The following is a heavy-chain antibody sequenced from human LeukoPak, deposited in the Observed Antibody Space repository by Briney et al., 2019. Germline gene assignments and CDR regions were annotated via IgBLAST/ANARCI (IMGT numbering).Heavy chain of an antibody. CDR2: INPNSGGT. V-gene: IGHV1-2*02. D-gene: IGHD2-8*01. J-gene: IGHJ5*02. CDR1: GYTFTGYY. CDR3: ARASPGPYCTNGVCWGPNWFDP. Sequence: ASVKVSCKASGYTFTGYYMHWVRQAPGQGPEWMGWINPNSGGTNYAQKFQGRVTMTRDTSISTAYMELSRLRSDDTAVYYCARASPGPYCTNGVCWGPNWFDPWGQGTLVTVSS.